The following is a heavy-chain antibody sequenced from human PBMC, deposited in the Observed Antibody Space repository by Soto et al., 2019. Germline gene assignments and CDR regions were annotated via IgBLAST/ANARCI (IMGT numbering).Heavy chain of an antibody. Sequence: PGGSLRLSCAASGFTFSDHYMDWVRQAPGKGLEWVGRTRNKANSYTTEYAASVKGRFTISRDESKSSLYLQMNSLNTEDTAVYYCVRDRDWAFDIWGQGTMVTVSS. D-gene: IGHD3-9*01. V-gene: IGHV3-72*01. CDR1: GFTFSDHY. CDR2: TRNKANSYTT. CDR3: VRDRDWAFDI. J-gene: IGHJ3*02.